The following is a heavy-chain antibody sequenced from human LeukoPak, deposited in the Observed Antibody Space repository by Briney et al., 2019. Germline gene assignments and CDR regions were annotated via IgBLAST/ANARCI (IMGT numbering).Heavy chain of an antibody. J-gene: IGHJ4*02. V-gene: IGHV1-2*02. CDR2: INPDSGDT. CDR3: ARNRGIRGKCYSDY. D-gene: IGHD1-14*01. CDR1: GYTFTAYY. Sequence: ASVKVSCKASGYTFTAYYIHWVRQAPGQGLEWMGWINPDSGDTEYAHKFKGRVTMTGDTSINTAYMELIRQTSDDTAVYFCARNRGIRGKCYSDYWGQGTPVTVSP.